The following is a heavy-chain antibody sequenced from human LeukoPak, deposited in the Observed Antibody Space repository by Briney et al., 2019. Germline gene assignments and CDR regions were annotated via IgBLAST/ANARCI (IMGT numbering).Heavy chain of an antibody. CDR3: ARGGLIVVVPAAKYNWFDP. V-gene: IGHV1-2*02. CDR2: INPNSGGT. CDR1: GYTFTGYY. D-gene: IGHD2-2*01. Sequence: ASVKVSCKASGYTFTGYYMHWVRQAPGQGLEWMGWINPNSGGTNYAQKFQGRVTMTRDTSISTAYMELSRPRSDDTAVYYCARGGLIVVVPAAKYNWFDPWGQGTLVTVSS. J-gene: IGHJ5*02.